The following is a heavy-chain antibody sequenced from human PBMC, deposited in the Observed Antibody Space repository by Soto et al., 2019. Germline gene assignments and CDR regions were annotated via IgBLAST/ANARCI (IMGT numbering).Heavy chain of an antibody. CDR2: ISGSGSPT. J-gene: IGHJ4*02. V-gene: IGHV3-23*01. Sequence: GGSLRLSCAASGFTFSSYAMHWVRQAPGRGLEWVSAISGSGSPTYYADSVKGRFTISRDNSKNTLYLQMNSLRADDTAVYYCGGGNYWGWGQGTLVTVSS. D-gene: IGHD2-21*02. CDR1: GFTFSSYA. CDR3: GGGNYWG.